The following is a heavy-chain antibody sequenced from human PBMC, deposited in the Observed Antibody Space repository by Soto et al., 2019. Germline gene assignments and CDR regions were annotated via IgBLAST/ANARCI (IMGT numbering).Heavy chain of an antibody. CDR1: GGSISSYY. D-gene: IGHD1-1*01. Sequence: PSETLSLTCTVSGGSISSYYWSWIRQPPGKGLEWIGNTHYSGSTYYNPSLKSRVAISVDTSRNHFSLRLSSVTAADTAVYYCTTGGDASKTGHWGQGTLVTVSS. J-gene: IGHJ4*02. CDR2: THYSGST. V-gene: IGHV4-59*08. CDR3: TTGGDASKTGH.